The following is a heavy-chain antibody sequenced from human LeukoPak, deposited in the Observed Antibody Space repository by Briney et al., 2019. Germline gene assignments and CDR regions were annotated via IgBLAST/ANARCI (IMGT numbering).Heavy chain of an antibody. Sequence: PGGSLRLSCAASGFTFSSHSMNWVRQAPGKGLEWVSYISSSSSTIYYADSVKGRFTISRDNAKNSLYLQMNSLRAEDTAAYYCARGVVVGFDYWGQGTLVTVSS. CDR2: ISSSSSTI. D-gene: IGHD2-15*01. CDR3: ARGVVVGFDY. J-gene: IGHJ4*02. V-gene: IGHV3-48*04. CDR1: GFTFSSHS.